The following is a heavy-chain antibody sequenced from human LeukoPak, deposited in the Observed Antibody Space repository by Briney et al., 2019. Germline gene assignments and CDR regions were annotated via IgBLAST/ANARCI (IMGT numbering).Heavy chain of an antibody. J-gene: IGHJ4*02. CDR3: ARGGVSRVLGY. CDR2: INHSGST. Sequence: SETLSLTCDVYGGSFSGYYWSWIRQPPGKGLEWIGEINHSGSTNYNPSLKSRVTISVDTSKIQFSLKLSSVTAADTAVYYCARGGVSRVLGYWGQGTLVTVSS. D-gene: IGHD6-13*01. CDR1: GGSFSGYY. V-gene: IGHV4-34*01.